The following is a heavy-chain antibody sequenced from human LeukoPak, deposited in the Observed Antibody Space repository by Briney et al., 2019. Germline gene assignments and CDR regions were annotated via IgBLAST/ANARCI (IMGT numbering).Heavy chain of an antibody. CDR2: MNPNSGNT. D-gene: IGHD2-15*01. CDR3: AKDLDSGGYCSGGSCFGGMDV. Sequence: ASVKVSCKASGYTFTSYDINWVRQAAGQGLEWMGWMNPNSGNTGYAQKFQGRVTMTRNTSISTAYMELSSLRAEDTAVYYCAKDLDSGGYCSGGSCFGGMDVWGQGTTVTVSS. CDR1: GYTFTSYD. J-gene: IGHJ6*02. V-gene: IGHV1-8*01.